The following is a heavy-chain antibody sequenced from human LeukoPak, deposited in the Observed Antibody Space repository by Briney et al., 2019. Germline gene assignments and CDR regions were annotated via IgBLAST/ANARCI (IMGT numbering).Heavy chain of an antibody. CDR1: GGSIGSSHYY. CDR3: GRDSGSYGNDC. D-gene: IGHD1-26*01. Sequence: SSETLSLTCTVSGGSIGSSHYYWGWIRQPPGKGLEWIGSIYYSGGTFYNPSLKSRVTISVDTSKNQFSLKLSSVTAADTAVYYCGRDSGSYGNDCWGQGTLVTVSS. J-gene: IGHJ4*02. CDR2: IYYSGGT. V-gene: IGHV4-39*01.